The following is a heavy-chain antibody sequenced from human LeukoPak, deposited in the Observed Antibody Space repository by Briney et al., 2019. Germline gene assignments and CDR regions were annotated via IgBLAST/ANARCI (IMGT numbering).Heavy chain of an antibody. CDR3: ASTYYYDSSGYYRYGY. CDR2: IIPILGIA. CDR1: GGTFSSYT. Sequence: SVKVSCKASGGTFSSYTISWVRQAPGQGLEWMGRIIPILGIANYAQKFQGRVTITADRSTSTAYMELSSLRSEDTAVYYCASTYYYDSSGYYRYGYWGQGTLVTVSS. J-gene: IGHJ4*02. D-gene: IGHD3-22*01. V-gene: IGHV1-69*02.